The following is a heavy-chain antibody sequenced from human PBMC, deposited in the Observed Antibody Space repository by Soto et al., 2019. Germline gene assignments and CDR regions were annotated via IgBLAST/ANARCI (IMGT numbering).Heavy chain of an antibody. V-gene: IGHV1-46*01. D-gene: IGHD3-10*01. Sequence: QVQLEQSGAEVKKPVASVTVSCKASGYTFTNYYMHWVRQAPGQGLEWRGIIKPSGGSASYAQKFQGRITMTRDTSTSTVYMDLSSLRSEDTAVYYCARSWFQMINGFDYWGQGTLVTVSS. J-gene: IGHJ4*02. CDR2: IKPSGGSA. CDR3: ARSWFQMINGFDY. CDR1: GYTFTNYY.